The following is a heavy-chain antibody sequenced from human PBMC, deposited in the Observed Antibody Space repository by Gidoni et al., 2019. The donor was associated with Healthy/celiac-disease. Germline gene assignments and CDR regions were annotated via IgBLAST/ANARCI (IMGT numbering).Heavy chain of an antibody. CDR2: IWYDGSNK. J-gene: IGHJ4*02. CDR3: ARGSGRKPYFDY. V-gene: IGHV3-33*01. Sequence: QVQLVESGGGVVQPGRSLSLSCAASGFTFSSYGMHWVRQAPGKGLAWVAVIWYDGSNKYYADSVKGRFTISRDNSKNTLYLQMNSLRAEDTAVYYCARGSGRKPYFDYWGQGTLVTVSS. D-gene: IGHD1-26*01. CDR1: GFTFSSYG.